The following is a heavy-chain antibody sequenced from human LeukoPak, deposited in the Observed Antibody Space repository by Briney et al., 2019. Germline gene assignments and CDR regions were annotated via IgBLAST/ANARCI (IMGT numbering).Heavy chain of an antibody. CDR3: ARLIRDSSGWYKGYYYYYGMDV. Sequence: PSQTLSLTCTVSGGSIKSASYSWTWIRQPAGKGLEWIGRIYTSGRTDYNPSLKSRVTISVDTSKNQFSLKLSSVTAADTAVYYCARLIRDSSGWYKGYYYYYGMDVWGQGTTVTVSS. J-gene: IGHJ6*02. D-gene: IGHD6-19*01. CDR1: GGSIKSASYS. V-gene: IGHV4-61*02. CDR2: IYTSGRT.